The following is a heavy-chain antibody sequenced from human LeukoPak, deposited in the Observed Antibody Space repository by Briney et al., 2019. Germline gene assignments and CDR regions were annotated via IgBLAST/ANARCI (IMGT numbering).Heavy chain of an antibody. CDR2: INTNTGNP. CDR1: GYTFTSYA. D-gene: IGHD3-22*01. J-gene: IGHJ5*02. CDR3: ARDYYDSSGYRFDP. V-gene: IGHV7-4-1*01. Sequence: ASVKVSCKASGYTFTSYAMNWVRQAPGQGLEWIGWINTNTGNPTYAQGFTGRFVFSLDTSVSTAYLQICSLKAEDTAVYYCARDYYDSSGYRFDPWGQGTLVTVSS.